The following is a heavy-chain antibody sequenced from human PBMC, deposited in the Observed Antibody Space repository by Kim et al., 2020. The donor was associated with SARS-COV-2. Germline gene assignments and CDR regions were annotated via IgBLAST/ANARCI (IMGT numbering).Heavy chain of an antibody. D-gene: IGHD6-6*01. CDR3: ARDVTPPYTSSLRSTWLATSHFDY. CDR2: ISYDGSDK. V-gene: IGHV3-30*04. CDR1: GFTFSSYA. J-gene: IGHJ4*02. Sequence: GGSLRLSCAASGFTFSSYAMHWVRQAPGKGLEWVAVISYDGSDKYYADSVKGRFTISRDNFKKTLYLQLNTLRPEDTSVYYCARDVTPPYTSSLRSTWLATSHFDYWGQGTLVTVSS.